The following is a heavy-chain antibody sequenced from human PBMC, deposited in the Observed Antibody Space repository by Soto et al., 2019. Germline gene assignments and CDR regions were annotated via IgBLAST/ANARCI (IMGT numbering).Heavy chain of an antibody. CDR1: GYSFTSYW. J-gene: IGHJ6*02. Sequence: PGESLKISCKGSGYSFTSYWIGWVRQMPGKGLEWMGIIYPGDSDTRYSPSFQGQVTISADKSISTAYLQWSSLKASDTAVYYCAAYCIGTSCYGPSSYYYGMDVWGQGTTVTVSS. CDR3: AAYCIGTSCYGPSSYYYGMDV. D-gene: IGHD2-2*01. CDR2: IYPGDSDT. V-gene: IGHV5-51*01.